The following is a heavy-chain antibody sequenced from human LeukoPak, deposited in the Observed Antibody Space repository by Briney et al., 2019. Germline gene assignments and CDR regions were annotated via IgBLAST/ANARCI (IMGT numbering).Heavy chain of an antibody. CDR1: GFTFYDYG. CDR2: INWNGGST. D-gene: IGHD5-12*01. Sequence: PAGSLRLSCAASGFTFYDYGMSWVRQAPGNGLEWVSGINWNGGSTAYADSVKGRFTISRDNAKNYLYLQMISLRDEDTAVYYCARVGGYSCYDWDYWGQGTLVTASS. CDR3: ARVGGYSCYDWDY. V-gene: IGHV3-20*04. J-gene: IGHJ4*02.